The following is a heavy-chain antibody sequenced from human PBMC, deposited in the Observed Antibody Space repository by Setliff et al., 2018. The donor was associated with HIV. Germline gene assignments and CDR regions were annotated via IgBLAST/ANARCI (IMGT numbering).Heavy chain of an antibody. V-gene: IGHV4-59*01. Sequence: SETLSLTCKVSGGSISSSYWNWIRQPPGKGLEWIGNIHYSGSTNYNPSLKSRVTITVDTYRSQFSLKLSSVTAADTAVYYCARIVRWELVATSTFFYYYIDVWGKGTAVTVSS. CDR2: IHYSGST. D-gene: IGHD1-26*01. CDR1: GGSISSSY. CDR3: ARIVRWELVATSTFFYYYIDV. J-gene: IGHJ6*03.